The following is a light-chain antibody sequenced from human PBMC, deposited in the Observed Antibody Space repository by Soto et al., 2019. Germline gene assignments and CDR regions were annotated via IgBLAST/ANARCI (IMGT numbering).Light chain of an antibody. V-gene: IGLV2-23*01. J-gene: IGLJ1*01. CDR3: CSYAGTSTYA. CDR1: SSDVGNYNL. CDR2: EGT. Sequence: QSVLSQPASVSGSPGQSITISCTGTSSDVGNYNLVSWYQQHPGKAPKLMIYEGTKRPSGVSNRFSGSKAGNTASLTISGLQAEDEADYYCCSYAGTSTYAFGTGTRSPS.